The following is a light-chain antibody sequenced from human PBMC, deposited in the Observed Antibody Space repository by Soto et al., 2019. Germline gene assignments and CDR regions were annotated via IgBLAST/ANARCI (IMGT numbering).Light chain of an antibody. CDR3: QQSPRT. CDR2: GAS. Sequence: EIVLTQSPGTLSLSPGARATLSCRASQSVSNSYLAWYQQKPGQAPRLLIYGASSRATGIPDRFSGSGSGTDFTLTISRLEPEDFAVYYCQQSPRTFGQGTTVEIK. CDR1: QSVSNSY. J-gene: IGKJ1*01. V-gene: IGKV3-20*01.